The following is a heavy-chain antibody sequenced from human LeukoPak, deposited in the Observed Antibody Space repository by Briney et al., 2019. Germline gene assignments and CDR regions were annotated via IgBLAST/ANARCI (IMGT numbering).Heavy chain of an antibody. CDR1: GYTFTSYG. CDR3: ARGGYYDFWSGYYPPENWFDP. J-gene: IGHJ5*02. V-gene: IGHV1-18*01. D-gene: IGHD3-3*01. Sequence: ASVKVSCKASGYTFTSYGISWVRQAPGQGLEWMGWISAYNGNTNYAQKLQGRVTMTTDTSTSTAYMELRSLRSDDTAVYYCARGGYYDFWSGYYPPENWFDPWGQGTLVTVSS. CDR2: ISAYNGNT.